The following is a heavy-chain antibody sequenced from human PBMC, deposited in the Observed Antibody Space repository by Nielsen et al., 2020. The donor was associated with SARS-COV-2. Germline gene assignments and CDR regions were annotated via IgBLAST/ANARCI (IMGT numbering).Heavy chain of an antibody. Sequence: ASVKVSCKASGYTFTYYYIHWVRQAPGQGLEWMGRINPYSGGTNYAQKFQGTVTMTRDASISTVYMELTSDDTAVYYCARARATIFGLVMSYGMDVWGQGTTVAVSS. V-gene: IGHV1-2*06. D-gene: IGHD3/OR15-3a*01. CDR2: INPYSGGT. CDR3: ARARATIFGLVMSYGMDV. CDR1: GYTFTYYY. J-gene: IGHJ6*02.